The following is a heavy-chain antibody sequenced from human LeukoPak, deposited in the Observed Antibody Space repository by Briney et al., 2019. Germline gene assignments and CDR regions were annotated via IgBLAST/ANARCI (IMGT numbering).Heavy chain of an antibody. J-gene: IGHJ6*03. V-gene: IGHV4-34*01. CDR1: GGSFSGYY. Sequence: SETLSLTCAVYGGSFSGYYWSWIRQPPGKGLEWIGEINHSGSTHYNPPLKSRGTISVDTSNNHFSQKLSSVTAADTAVYYCARRSYYYDSSGYYYYYYYMDVWRRGNTVTISS. CDR2: INHSGST. CDR3: ARRSYYYDSSGYYYYYYYMDV. D-gene: IGHD3-22*01.